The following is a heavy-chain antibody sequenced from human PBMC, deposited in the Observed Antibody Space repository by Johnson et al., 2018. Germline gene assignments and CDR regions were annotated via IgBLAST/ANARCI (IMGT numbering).Heavy chain of an antibody. D-gene: IGHD6-13*01. J-gene: IGHJ3*02. CDR1: GFTFSSYA. CDR2: ISYDGSNE. V-gene: IGHV3-30-3*01. Sequence: QVQLVESGGGVVQXGRSLRLXCAASGFTFSSYAMHWVRQAPGKGLEWVAVISYDGSNEYYADSVKGRFTISRDNSKNTLYLQMNSRRAEDTAVYYGARDIALGVAAAAWIWGQGTMVTVSS. CDR3: ARDIALGVAAAAWI.